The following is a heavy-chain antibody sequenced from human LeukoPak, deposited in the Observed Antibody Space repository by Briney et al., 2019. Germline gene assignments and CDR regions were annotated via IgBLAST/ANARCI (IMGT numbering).Heavy chain of an antibody. CDR3: ARGLRSSGWNMLDS. CDR2: IWHSGDT. D-gene: IGHD6-19*01. CDR1: DGSISTSKW. V-gene: IGHV4-4*02. J-gene: IGHJ4*02. Sequence: SETLSLTCAVSDGSISTSKWWTWVRPAPGRGLEWIGEIWHSGDTNYNPSLQSRLTLSVDKSKSQFSLKLRSVTAADTAVYYCARGLRSSGWNMLDSWGRGVLVTVSS.